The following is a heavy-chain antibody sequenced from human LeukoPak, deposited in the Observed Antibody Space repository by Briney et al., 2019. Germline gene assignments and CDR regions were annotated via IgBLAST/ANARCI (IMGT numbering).Heavy chain of an antibody. D-gene: IGHD3-22*01. CDR3: ARDPYYYDSSGYLAAEGHAFDI. Sequence: GGSLRLSCAASGFTFSSYNMNWVRQAPGKGLEWVSSISSSSSYIYYADSVKGRFTISRDNAKNSLYLQMNSLRAEDTAVYYCARDPYYYDSSGYLAAEGHAFDIWGQGTMVTVSS. CDR2: ISSSSSYI. CDR1: GFTFSSYN. J-gene: IGHJ3*02. V-gene: IGHV3-21*01.